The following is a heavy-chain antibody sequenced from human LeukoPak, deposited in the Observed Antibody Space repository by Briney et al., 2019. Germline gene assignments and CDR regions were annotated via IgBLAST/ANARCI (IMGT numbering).Heavy chain of an antibody. Sequence: SETLSLTCAVSGGSFSGYDWSWVRQPPGKGLEWIGEINHSGSNNYNPSLKSRVTISVDPSKNQFSLKLNSVTAADTAVYYCARRCSDGSCYSNDAFDIWGQGTMVTVSS. D-gene: IGHD2-15*01. CDR3: ARRCSDGSCYSNDAFDI. CDR1: GGSFSGYD. CDR2: INHSGSN. V-gene: IGHV4-34*01. J-gene: IGHJ3*02.